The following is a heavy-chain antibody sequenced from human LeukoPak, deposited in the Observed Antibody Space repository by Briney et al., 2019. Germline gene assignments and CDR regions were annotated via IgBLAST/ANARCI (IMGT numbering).Heavy chain of an antibody. CDR2: ISGSGCST. D-gene: IGHD3-3*01. V-gene: IGHV3-23*01. CDR1: GFTFSSYA. Sequence: GGSLRLSCAASGFTFSSYAMRWVRQAPGKGLEWVSAISGSGCSTYHADSVKGRFTISRDNSKNSLYLQMNSLRAEDTAVYYCAREASITIFGVVYYYYYMDVWGKGTTVTVSS. CDR3: AREASITIFGVVYYYYYMDV. J-gene: IGHJ6*03.